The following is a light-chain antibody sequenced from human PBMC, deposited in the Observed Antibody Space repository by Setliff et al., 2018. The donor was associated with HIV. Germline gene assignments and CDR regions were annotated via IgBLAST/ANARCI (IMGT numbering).Light chain of an antibody. CDR2: DAN. Sequence: QAVVTQEPSVTVSPGGTVTLTCGSSTGAVTSGHYPYWFQQKPGQAPRTLIYDANKKHSWTPARFSGSLLGGKAALTLSGAQPEDEADYYCLLSHGGGYWLFGGGTKVTVL. V-gene: IGLV7-46*01. J-gene: IGLJ3*02. CDR1: TGAVTSGHY. CDR3: LLSHGGGYWL.